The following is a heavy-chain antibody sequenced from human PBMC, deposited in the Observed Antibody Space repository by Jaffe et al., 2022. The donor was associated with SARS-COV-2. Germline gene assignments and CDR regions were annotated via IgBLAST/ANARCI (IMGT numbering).Heavy chain of an antibody. D-gene: IGHD3-3*01. CDR1: GYTFTSYD. V-gene: IGHV1-8*01. Sequence: QVQLVQSGAEVKKPGASVKVSCKASGYTFTSYDINWVRQATGQGLEWMGWMNPNSGNTGYAQKFQGRVTMTRNTSISTAYMELSSLRSEDTAVYYCAREPKGDGVVENNQYYYYGMDVWGQGTTVTVSS. CDR3: AREPKGDGVVENNQYYYYGMDV. J-gene: IGHJ6*02. CDR2: MNPNSGNT.